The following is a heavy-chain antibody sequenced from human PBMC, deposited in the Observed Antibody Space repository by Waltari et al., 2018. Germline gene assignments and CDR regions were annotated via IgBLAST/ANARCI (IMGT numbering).Heavy chain of an antibody. J-gene: IGHJ4*02. D-gene: IGHD3-3*01. CDR2: NSGRSSYI. CDR3: ARDRGDLTIMGVVISPLDY. Sequence: EVQLVESGGGLVKPGGSLRLSCAASGFTFSSYTMNWVRQAPGKGLEWVSSNSGRSSYIAYADSVKGRFTISRDDAKNSLYLQMSSLRAEDTAVYYCARDRGDLTIMGVVISPLDYWGQGTLGTVSS. CDR1: GFTFSSYT. V-gene: IGHV3-21*01.